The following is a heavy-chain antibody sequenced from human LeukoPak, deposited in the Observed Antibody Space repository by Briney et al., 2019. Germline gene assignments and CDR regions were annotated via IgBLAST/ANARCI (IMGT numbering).Heavy chain of an antibody. CDR1: GYTFTSYG. V-gene: IGHV1-18*01. D-gene: IGHD1-26*01. J-gene: IGHJ3*02. CDR2: ISAYNGNT. Sequence: ASVKVSCKASGYTFTSYGISWVRQAPGQGLEWMGWISAYNGNTNHAQKLQGRVTITRDTSASTAYMELSSLRSEDTAVYYCAREGCEGIVGARCYDAFNIWGQGTMVTVSS. CDR3: AREGCEGIVGARCYDAFNI.